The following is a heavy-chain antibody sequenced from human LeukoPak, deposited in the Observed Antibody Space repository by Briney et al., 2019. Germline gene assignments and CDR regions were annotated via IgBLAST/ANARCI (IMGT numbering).Heavy chain of an antibody. CDR3: ARASFDSGWPYFEY. CDR1: GSSMNTSC. Sequence: SETLSLTCTVSGSSMNTSCWTWIRQPPGMGLEWIGYIYYSGSTKYNPSLKSRVTISVDTSKNQFSLKVNSVTAADTAVYYCARASFDSGWPYFEYWGQGTLVTVSS. D-gene: IGHD6-19*01. CDR2: IYYSGST. V-gene: IGHV4-59*01. J-gene: IGHJ4*02.